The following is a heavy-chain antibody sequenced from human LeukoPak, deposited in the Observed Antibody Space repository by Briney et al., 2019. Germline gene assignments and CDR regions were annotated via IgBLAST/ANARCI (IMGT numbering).Heavy chain of an antibody. CDR3: ARWSRNCSSTSCYEYYYYGMDV. CDR2: ISGSGGST. CDR1: GFTFSSYA. Sequence: GGSLRLSCAASGFTFSSYAMSWVRQAPGKGLEWVSAISGSGGSTYYADSVKGRFTISRDNSKNTLYLQMNSLRAEDTAVYYCARWSRNCSSTSCYEYYYYGMDVWGQGTTVTVSS. V-gene: IGHV3-23*01. J-gene: IGHJ6*02. D-gene: IGHD2-2*01.